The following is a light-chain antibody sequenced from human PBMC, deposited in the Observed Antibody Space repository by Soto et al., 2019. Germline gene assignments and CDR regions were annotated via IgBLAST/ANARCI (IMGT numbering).Light chain of an antibody. V-gene: IGKV1-5*03. Sequence: EIPVSHKHTTLFVHLQYRGNINFRASQSISSWLAWYQQKPGKAPKLLIYKASSLESGVPSRFSGSGSGTEFTLTISSLQPDDFATYYCQQYNGYGRFGEGAKADIK. CDR3: QQYNGYGR. CDR1: QSISSW. CDR2: KAS. J-gene: IGKJ1*01.